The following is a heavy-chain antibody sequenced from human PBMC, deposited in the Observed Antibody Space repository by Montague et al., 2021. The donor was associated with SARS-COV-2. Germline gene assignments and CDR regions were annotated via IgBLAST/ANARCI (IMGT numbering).Heavy chain of an antibody. CDR3: ARTGAYDHFDY. Sequence: SETLSLTCTVSGGSVNSTNWWSWVRQPPGKGLEWIAEVYRTGGTMFNPSFRSRVTLSIYRSKNLFSLNLNSVTVAATAVYYCARTGAYDHFDYWGPGTLVIVSS. CDR1: GGSVNSTNW. D-gene: IGHD5-12*01. CDR2: VYRTGGT. V-gene: IGHV4-4*02. J-gene: IGHJ4*02.